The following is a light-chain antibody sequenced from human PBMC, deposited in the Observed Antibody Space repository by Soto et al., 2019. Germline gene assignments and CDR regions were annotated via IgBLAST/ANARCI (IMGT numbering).Light chain of an antibody. Sequence: EIVLTQSPGTLSLSQGERATLSCRASQSVSSSYLAWYQQKPGQAPRLLIYGASSRATGIPDRFSGSGSGTDFTLTISRLEPEYFAVYYCQQYGSSPGLAFGPGTKVDIK. CDR2: GAS. CDR1: QSVSSSY. J-gene: IGKJ3*01. V-gene: IGKV3-20*01. CDR3: QQYGSSPGLA.